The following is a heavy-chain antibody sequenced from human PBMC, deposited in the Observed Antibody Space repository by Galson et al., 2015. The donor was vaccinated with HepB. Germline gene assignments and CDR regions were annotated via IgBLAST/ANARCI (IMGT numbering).Heavy chain of an antibody. V-gene: IGHV3-30*04. J-gene: IGHJ4*02. CDR3: RCRIRTGPPKSPSSSPIDY. CDR2: ISYDGSNK. Sequence: SLRLSCAASGFTFSSYAMHWVRQAPGKGLEWVAVISYDGSNKYYADSVKGRFTISRDNSKNTLYLQMNSLRAEDTAVYYCRCRIRTGPPKSPSSSPIDYWGQGTLVTVSS. CDR1: GFTFSSYA. D-gene: IGHD6-13*01.